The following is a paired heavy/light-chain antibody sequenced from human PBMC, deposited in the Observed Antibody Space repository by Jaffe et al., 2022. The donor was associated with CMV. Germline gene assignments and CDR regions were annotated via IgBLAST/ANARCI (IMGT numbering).Heavy chain of an antibody. CDR3: AREGVVPAAIYPPVIAAPPDY. V-gene: IGHV3-33*08. Sequence: QVQLVESGGGVVQPGRSLRLSCAASGFTFSSYGMHWVRQAPGKGLEWVAVIWYDGSNKYYADSVKGRFTISRDNSKNTLYLQMNSLRAEDTAVYYCAREGVVPAAIYPPVIAAPPDYWGQGTLVTVSS. CDR2: IWYDGSNK. CDR1: GFTFSSYG. D-gene: IGHD2-2*01. J-gene: IGHJ4*02.
Light chain of an antibody. CDR2: EVS. CDR1: QSLLHSDGKTY. V-gene: IGKV2-29*02. CDR3: MQGTA. Sequence: DIVMTQTPLSLSVTPGQPASISCKSSQSLLHSDGKTYLYWYLQKPGQSPQLLIYEVSSRFSGVPDRFSGSGSGTDFTLKISRVEAEDVGVYYCMQGTAFGQGTKLEIK. J-gene: IGKJ2*01.